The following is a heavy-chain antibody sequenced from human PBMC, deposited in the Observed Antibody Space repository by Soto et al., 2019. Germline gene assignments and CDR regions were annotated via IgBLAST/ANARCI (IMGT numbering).Heavy chain of an antibody. Sequence: QLQLQESGPGLVKPSETLSLTCTVSGGSISSSSFYWGCIRQPPGKGLEWIGTVYYSGSTFYNPSLKSRVTISVDTSKNQFSLKLSSVTAADTAVYYCSRRPAGYWYFDLGGRGTLVTVSS. V-gene: IGHV4-39*01. J-gene: IGHJ2*01. CDR3: SRRPAGYWYFDL. CDR1: GGSISSSSFY. CDR2: VYYSGST. D-gene: IGHD6-19*01.